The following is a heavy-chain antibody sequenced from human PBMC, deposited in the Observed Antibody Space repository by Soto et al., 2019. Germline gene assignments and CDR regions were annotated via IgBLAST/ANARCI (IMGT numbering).Heavy chain of an antibody. CDR2: ISYDGSNK. CDR1: GFTFSSYA. D-gene: IGHD6-19*01. J-gene: IGHJ1*01. CDR3: ARGVKSRYSSGWYAEYFQH. Sequence: GGSLRLSCAASGFTFSSYAMHWVRQAPGKGLEWVAVISYDGSNKYYADSVKGRFTISRDNSKNTLYLQMNSLRAEDTAVYYCARGVKSRYSSGWYAEYFQHWGQGTLVTVSS. V-gene: IGHV3-30-3*01.